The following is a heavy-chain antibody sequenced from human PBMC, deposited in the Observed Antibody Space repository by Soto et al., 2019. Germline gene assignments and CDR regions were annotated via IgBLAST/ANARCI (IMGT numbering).Heavy chain of an antibody. CDR3: AKDLTAGYHKYYFDY. CDR2: ISGSGGST. D-gene: IGHD5-12*01. J-gene: IGHJ4*02. CDR1: GFTFSSYA. V-gene: IGHV3-23*01. Sequence: EVQLLESGGDLVQPGGSLRLSCAASGFTFSSYAMSWVRQAPGKGLEWVSAISGSGGSTYYADSVKGRFTISRDNSKNTLYLQMNSLRAEDTAVYYCAKDLTAGYHKYYFDYWGQGTLVTVSS.